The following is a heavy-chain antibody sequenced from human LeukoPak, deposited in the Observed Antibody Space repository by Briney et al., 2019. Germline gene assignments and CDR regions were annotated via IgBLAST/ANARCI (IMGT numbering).Heavy chain of an antibody. Sequence: SETLSLTCSVSGGSFSSYFWSRVRQPAGKGLEWIGRIYPSGNTNYNPSLKSRVTLSVDTSKTQFSLRLSSVTAADTAVYYCAREDSGSYYNYYYFYMDVWGKGTTVTISS. CDR2: IYPSGNT. CDR3: AREDSGSYYNYYYFYMDV. CDR1: GGSFSSYF. D-gene: IGHD3-10*01. J-gene: IGHJ6*03. V-gene: IGHV4-4*07.